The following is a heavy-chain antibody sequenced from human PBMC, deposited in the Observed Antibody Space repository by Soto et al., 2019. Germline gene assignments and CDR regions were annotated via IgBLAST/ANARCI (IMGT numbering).Heavy chain of an antibody. CDR3: ARINGGSTDF. CDR1: DGYINNHF. V-gene: IGHV4-4*07. D-gene: IGHD2-15*01. CDR2: IYMSGTT. Sequence: SETLSLTCTVSDGYINNHFRSWIRQPAGKGLEWIGHIYMSGTTTYNPSLKSRVTMSVDTPTNQFSLKVSSVTAADTAGYYCARINGGSTDFWGQGALVTVSS. J-gene: IGHJ4*02.